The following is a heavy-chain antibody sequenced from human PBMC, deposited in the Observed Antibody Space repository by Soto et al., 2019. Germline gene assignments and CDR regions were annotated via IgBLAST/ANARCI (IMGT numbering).Heavy chain of an antibody. D-gene: IGHD3-22*01. CDR3: AKMSSENYYDPVFS. CDR2: ISSSGNTI. V-gene: IGHV3-11*01. CDR1: GFTFSDYY. Sequence: QVQLVESGGGLVKASESLTIACAASGFTFSDYYMSWVRQAPGKGLEWVSYISSSGNTIYYADSVKGRFTISRDNAKNSVYLQMNSLTAEDTALYFCAKMSSENYYDPVFSWGQGTLVTVSS. J-gene: IGHJ4*02.